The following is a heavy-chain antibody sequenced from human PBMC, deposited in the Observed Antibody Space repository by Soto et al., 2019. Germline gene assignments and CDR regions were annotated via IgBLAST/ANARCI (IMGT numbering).Heavy chain of an antibody. Sequence: ASVKVSCKASGYTFTSYRISWVRQAPGQGLEWMGWISAYNGNTNYAQKLQGRVTMTTDTSTSTAYMELRSLRSDDTAVYYCARDCGDGYNPLNWFDPWGQGTLVTVSS. CDR2: ISAYNGNT. V-gene: IGHV1-18*04. J-gene: IGHJ5*02. D-gene: IGHD5-12*01. CDR3: ARDCGDGYNPLNWFDP. CDR1: GYTFTSYR.